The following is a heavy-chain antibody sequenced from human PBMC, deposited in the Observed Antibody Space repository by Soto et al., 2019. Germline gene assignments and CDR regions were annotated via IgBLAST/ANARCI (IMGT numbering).Heavy chain of an antibody. CDR3: ARMGIAVETSAY. J-gene: IGHJ4*02. CDR2: IYYSGST. Sequence: SETLSLTCTVSGGSISSSSYYWGWIRQPPGKGLEWIGSIYYSGSTYYNPSLKSRVTISVDTSKNQFSLKPSSVTAADTAVYYCARMGIAVETSAYWGQGTPVTGSS. D-gene: IGHD6-19*01. CDR1: GGSISSSSYY. V-gene: IGHV4-39*01.